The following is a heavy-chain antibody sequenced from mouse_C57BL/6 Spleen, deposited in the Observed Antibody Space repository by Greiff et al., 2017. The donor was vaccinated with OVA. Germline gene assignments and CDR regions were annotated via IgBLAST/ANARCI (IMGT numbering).Heavy chain of an antibody. Sequence: VQLQQSGPELVKPGASVKIPCKASGYTFTDYNMDWVKQSHGKSLEWIGDINPNNGGTIYNQKFKGKATLTVDKSSSTAYMELRSLTSEDTAVYYCERGGVYYGYDGAWFADWGQGTLVTVSA. V-gene: IGHV1-18*01. CDR2: INPNNGGT. J-gene: IGHJ3*01. CDR1: GYTFTDYN. CDR3: ERGGVYYGYDGAWFAD. D-gene: IGHD2-2*01.